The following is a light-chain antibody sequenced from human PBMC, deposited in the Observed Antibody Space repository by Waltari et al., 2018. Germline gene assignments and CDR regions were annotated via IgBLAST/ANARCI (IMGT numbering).Light chain of an antibody. CDR2: GVY. CDR3: CSYANAKWV. V-gene: IGLV2-11*01. Sequence: QSVLTQPRSVSGSPGQSVAISCTGTSSYVGAYDSVSWYQPYPGKAPKVMIYGVYKRPSGVPVRFSGSKSGNTASLTISGLQAEDEADYYCCSYANAKWVFGGGTRLTVL. J-gene: IGLJ3*02. CDR1: SSYVGAYDS.